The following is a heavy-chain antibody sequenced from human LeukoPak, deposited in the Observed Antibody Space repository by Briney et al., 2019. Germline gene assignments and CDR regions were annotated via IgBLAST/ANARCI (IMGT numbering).Heavy chain of an antibody. CDR2: ISGSGGTT. D-gene: IGHD3-10*01. Sequence: GGSLRLSCAASGFTFSSYWMHWVRQAPGKGLEWVSGISGSGGTTSYADSVKGRFTISRDNSKSTLYLQMNSLRAEDTAIYYCAKGSGSYYDPFDYWGQGTLVTVSS. V-gene: IGHV3-23*01. CDR1: GFTFSSYW. J-gene: IGHJ4*02. CDR3: AKGSGSYYDPFDY.